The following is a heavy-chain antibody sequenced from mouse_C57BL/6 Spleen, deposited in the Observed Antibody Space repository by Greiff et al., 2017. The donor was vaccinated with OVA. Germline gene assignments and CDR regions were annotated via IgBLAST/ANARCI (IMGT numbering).Heavy chain of an antibody. Sequence: QVQLQQSGPELVKPGASVKISCKASGYAFSSSWMNWVKQRPGKGLEWIGRIYPGDGDTNYNGKFKGKATLTADKSSSTAYMPLSSLTSEDSAVYFCARGAAQATSACWGQGTLVTVSA. V-gene: IGHV1-82*01. CDR2: IYPGDGDT. CDR3: ARGAAQATSAC. J-gene: IGHJ3*01. CDR1: GYAFSSSW. D-gene: IGHD3-2*02.